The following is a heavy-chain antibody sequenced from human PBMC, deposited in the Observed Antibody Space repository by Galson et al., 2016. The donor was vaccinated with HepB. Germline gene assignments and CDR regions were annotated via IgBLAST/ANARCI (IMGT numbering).Heavy chain of an antibody. J-gene: IGHJ3*01. D-gene: IGHD3-16*02. CDR2: ITSSSSYI. V-gene: IGHV3-21*01. CDR3: AKDRGDYIWGTYRYTFDAFDV. CDR1: GFTFNTYN. Sequence: SLRLSCAASGFTFNTYNMNWVRQTPGKGLELVPSITSSSSYIYYTDSVKGRFTISRDNAKNSLYLQMNSLRAEDTAIYYCAKDRGDYIWGTYRYTFDAFDVGSQGTMVAVSS.